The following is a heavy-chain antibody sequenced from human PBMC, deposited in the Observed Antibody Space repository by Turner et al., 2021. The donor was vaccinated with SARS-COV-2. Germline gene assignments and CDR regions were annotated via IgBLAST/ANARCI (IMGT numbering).Heavy chain of an antibody. V-gene: IGHV3-30*18. Sequence: QVQQVESGGGVVQPGRYPILSCAASGITFSNYGVHWVRQAPGKGLEWVAVISYDGSNKYYADTVKCRFTISRDNSKNTLYLQMNSLRAEETAVYYCAKSGGMYCSGGNCYSSDFDYWGQGTLVTVSS. J-gene: IGHJ4*02. D-gene: IGHD2-15*01. CDR3: AKSGGMYCSGGNCYSSDFDY. CDR2: ISYDGSNK. CDR1: GITFSNYG.